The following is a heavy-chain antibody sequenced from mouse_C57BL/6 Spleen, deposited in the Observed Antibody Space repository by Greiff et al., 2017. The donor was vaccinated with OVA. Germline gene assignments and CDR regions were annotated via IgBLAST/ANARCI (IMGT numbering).Heavy chain of an antibody. Sequence: DVKLVESGGDLVKPGGSLKLSCAASGFTFSSYGMSWVRQTPDKRLEWVATISSGGSYTYYPDSVKGRFTISRDNAKNTLYLQMSSLKSEDTAMYYCARYGTSYYFDYWGQGTTLTVSS. J-gene: IGHJ2*01. V-gene: IGHV5-6*02. CDR1: GFTFSSYG. CDR3: ARYGTSYYFDY. D-gene: IGHD4-1*01. CDR2: ISSGGSYT.